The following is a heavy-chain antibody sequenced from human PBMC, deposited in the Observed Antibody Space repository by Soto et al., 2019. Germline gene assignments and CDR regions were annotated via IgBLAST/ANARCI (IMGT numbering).Heavy chain of an antibody. Sequence: GQPQKISRRGSGDSFTNHWVGRVRQMHGKGLEWMGIIYPGDSDTRYSPSFQGQVTISADKSISTAYLQWSSLKASDTAMYYCARWSEVAVAPGYGMDVWGQGTTVTVS. CDR3: ARWSEVAVAPGYGMDV. CDR2: IYPGDSDT. D-gene: IGHD6-19*01. CDR1: GDSFTNHW. J-gene: IGHJ6*02. V-gene: IGHV5-51*01.